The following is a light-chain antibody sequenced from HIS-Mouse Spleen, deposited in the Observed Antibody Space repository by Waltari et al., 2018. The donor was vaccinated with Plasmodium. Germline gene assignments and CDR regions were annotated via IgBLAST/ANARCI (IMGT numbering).Light chain of an antibody. J-gene: IGLJ3*02. CDR2: EDS. Sequence: SYELTPPPSVSVSPGHTARITCSGDALPKKYAYCYQQKSGQAPVLVIYEDSKRPSGIPERFSGSSSGTMATLTISGAQVEDEADYYCYSTDSSGNHRVFGGGTKLTVL. CDR1: ALPKKY. V-gene: IGLV3-10*01. CDR3: YSTDSSGNHRV.